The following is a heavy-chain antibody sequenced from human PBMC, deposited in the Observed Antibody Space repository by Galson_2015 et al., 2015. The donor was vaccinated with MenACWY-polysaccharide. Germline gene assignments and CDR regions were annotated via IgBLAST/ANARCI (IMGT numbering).Heavy chain of an antibody. CDR3: AGISWCSSPKCPMDD. CDR2: IRSDASST. CDR1: GFTFSTYG. V-gene: IGHV3-21*01. D-gene: IGHD4/OR15-4a*01. J-gene: IGHJ4*02. Sequence: SLRLSCAVSGFTFSTYGMNWVRQAPGKGLEWVSSIRSDASSTYYADSVKGRFTISRDNAQNSLYLQMSSLRVEDTALYYCAGISWCSSPKCPMDDWSQGTPVTVSS.